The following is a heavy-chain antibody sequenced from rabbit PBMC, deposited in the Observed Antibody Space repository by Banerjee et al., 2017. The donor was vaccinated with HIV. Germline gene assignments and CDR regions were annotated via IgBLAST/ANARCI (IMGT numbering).Heavy chain of an antibody. CDR2: IAIGSGSI. Sequence: QEQLVESGGDLVQPEGSLTLTCTASGFSFSSSDYMCWVRQAPGKGLEWIGRIAIGSGSIVYASWAKGRFTVSKASTTTVTLEMTSLTAADTATYFCARGGGVAGDGYYLWGPGTLVTVS. D-gene: IGHD2-1*01. CDR3: ARGGGVAGDGYYL. V-gene: IGHV1S45*01. CDR1: GFSFSSSDY. J-gene: IGHJ4*01.